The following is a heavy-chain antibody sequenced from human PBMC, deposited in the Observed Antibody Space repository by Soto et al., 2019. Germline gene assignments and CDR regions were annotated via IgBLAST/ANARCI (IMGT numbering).Heavy chain of an antibody. Sequence: GASVKVSCKASGYTFTSYAMHWVRQAPGQRLEWMGWINAGNGNTKYSQKFQGRVTITRDTSASTAYMELSGLRSEDTAVYYRARGAATKIVVVMYDSLELWGQGTMVTVSS. D-gene: IGHD3-22*01. CDR1: GYTFTSYA. V-gene: IGHV1-3*01. CDR3: ARGAATKIVVVMYDSLEL. J-gene: IGHJ3*01. CDR2: INAGNGNT.